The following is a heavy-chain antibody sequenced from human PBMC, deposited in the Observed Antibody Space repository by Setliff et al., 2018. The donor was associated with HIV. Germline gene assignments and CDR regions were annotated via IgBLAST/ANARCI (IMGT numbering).Heavy chain of an antibody. J-gene: IGHJ5*02. D-gene: IGHD6-19*01. CDR3: ARDRSSGWSKDWFDT. CDR2: IYISGST. CDR1: GGSISSGSYY. Sequence: SETLSLTCTVSGGSISSGSYYWNWIRQPAGKGLEWIGHIYISGSTNYNPSFNSRVTMSVDTSKNQFSLRLTSVTAADTAMYHCARDRSSGWSKDWFDTWGQGILVTVSS. V-gene: IGHV4-61*09.